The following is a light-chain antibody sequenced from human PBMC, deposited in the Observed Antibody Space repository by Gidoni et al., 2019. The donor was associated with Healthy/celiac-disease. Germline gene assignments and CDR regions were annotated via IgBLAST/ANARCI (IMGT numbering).Light chain of an antibody. CDR2: QDS. CDR3: QAWDSSTEVV. J-gene: IGLJ2*01. V-gene: IGLV3-1*01. CDR1: KLGDKY. Sequence: SYELTQPPSVSVSPGQAASITCPGDKLGDKYACWYQQKPGQSPVLVIYQDSKRPPGIPERFPGSNSGNTATLTISGTQAMDEADYYCQAWDSSTEVVFGGGTKLTVL.